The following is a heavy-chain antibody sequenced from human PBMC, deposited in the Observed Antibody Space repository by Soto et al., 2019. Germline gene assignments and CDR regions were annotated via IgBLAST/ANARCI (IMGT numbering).Heavy chain of an antibody. CDR3: AHTQGIVLVPAAIWY. V-gene: IGHV3-23*01. CDR2: ISASGGSA. J-gene: IGHJ4*02. CDR1: GFRFSSYA. Sequence: GGSLRLSCAAPGFRFSSYAMSWVRQAPGQGPEWLSVISASGGSAYYADSVRGRFTISRDNSKNTLYLQMNSLRAEDTAVYYCAHTQGIVLVPAAIWYWGQGTLVTVSS. D-gene: IGHD2-2*02.